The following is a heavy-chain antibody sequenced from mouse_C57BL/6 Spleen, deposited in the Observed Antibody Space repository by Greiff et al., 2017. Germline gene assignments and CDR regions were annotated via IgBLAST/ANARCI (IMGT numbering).Heavy chain of an antibody. CDR1: GYTFTDYN. J-gene: IGHJ1*03. CDR3: ARRGCGYSRYWYLDV. CDR2: IIPNNGGT. Sequence: VQLQQSGPELVKPGASVKIPCKASGYTFTDYNMDWVKQSHGKSLEWIGDIIPNNGGTIYNPEFKGKATLTVDESSSTAYMELRSLTSEDTAGDDCARRGCGYSRYWYLDVWGTGTTVTVSS. D-gene: IGHD2-3*01. V-gene: IGHV1-18*01.